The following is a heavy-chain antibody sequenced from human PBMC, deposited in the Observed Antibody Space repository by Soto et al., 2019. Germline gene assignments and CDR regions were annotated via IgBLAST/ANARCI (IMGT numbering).Heavy chain of an antibody. CDR3: AMDVIAAAGMGAFDY. J-gene: IGHJ4*02. Sequence: ASVKVSCKASGGTFSSYAISWVRQAPGQGLEWMGGIIPIFGTANYAQKFQGRVTITADKSTSTAYMELSSLRSEDTAVYYCAMDVIAAAGMGAFDYWGQGTLVTVSS. CDR2: IIPIFGTA. V-gene: IGHV1-69*06. CDR1: GGTFSSYA. D-gene: IGHD6-13*01.